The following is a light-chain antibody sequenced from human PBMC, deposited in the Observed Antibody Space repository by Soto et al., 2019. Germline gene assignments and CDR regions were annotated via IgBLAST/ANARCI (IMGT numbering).Light chain of an antibody. CDR3: CSYAGSSTYV. V-gene: IGLV2-23*02. CDR1: SSDVGNYNL. CDR2: EVS. J-gene: IGLJ1*01. Sequence: QSALTQPASVSGSPGQSITISCTGTSSDVGNYNLVSWYQQHSGKAPKLIIYEVSKRPSGVSNRFSGSKSGNTASLTISGLQAEDEADYSCCSYAGSSTYVFGTGTKVTVL.